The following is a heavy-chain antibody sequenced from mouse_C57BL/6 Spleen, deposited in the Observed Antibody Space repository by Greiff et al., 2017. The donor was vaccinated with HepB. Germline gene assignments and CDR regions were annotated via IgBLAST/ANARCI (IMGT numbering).Heavy chain of an antibody. CDR1: GFTFSSYG. D-gene: IGHD4-1*01. J-gene: IGHJ2*01. CDR3: ARETGYYFDY. V-gene: IGHV5-6*01. Sequence: EVKLVESGGDLVKPGGSLKLSCAASGFTFSSYGMSWVRQTPDKRLEWVATISSGGSYTYYPDSVKGRFTISRDNAKNTLYLQMSRLKSEDTAMYYCARETGYYFDYWGQGTTLTVSS. CDR2: ISSGGSYT.